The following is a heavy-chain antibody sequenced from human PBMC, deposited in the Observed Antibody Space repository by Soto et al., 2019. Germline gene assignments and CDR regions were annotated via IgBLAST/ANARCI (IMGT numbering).Heavy chain of an antibody. CDR3: ARDLVSETGTY. D-gene: IGHD1-26*01. V-gene: IGHV3-21*01. Sequence: GGSLRLSCAASGFTFSSYSMNWVRQAPGKGLEWVSSISSSSSYIYYADSVKGRFTISRDNAKNSLYLQMNSLRAEDTAVYYCARDLVSETGTYWGQGTLVTVSS. CDR1: GFTFSSYS. CDR2: ISSSSSYI. J-gene: IGHJ4*02.